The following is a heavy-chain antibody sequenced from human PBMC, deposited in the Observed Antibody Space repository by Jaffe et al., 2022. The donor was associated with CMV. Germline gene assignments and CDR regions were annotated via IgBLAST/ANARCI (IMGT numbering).Heavy chain of an antibody. J-gene: IGHJ6*02. CDR3: ASEDRKIRYDVVPAALGPSARGMDV. CDR2: ISSSSSYI. V-gene: IGHV3-21*01. CDR1: GFTFSSYS. D-gene: IGHD2-2*01. Sequence: EVQLVESGGGLVKPGGSLRLSCAASGFTFSSYSMNWVRQAPGKGLEWVSSISSSSSYIYYADSVKGRFTISRDNAKNSLYLQMNSLRAEDTAVYYCASEDRKIRYDVVPAALGPSARGMDVWGQGTTVTVSS.